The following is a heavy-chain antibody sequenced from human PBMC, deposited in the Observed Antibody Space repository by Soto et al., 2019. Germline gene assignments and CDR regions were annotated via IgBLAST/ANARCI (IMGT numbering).Heavy chain of an antibody. V-gene: IGHV3-21*06. CDR3: ARESEDLTSNFDY. Sequence: GGSLRLSCAASGFTFTRYSMNWVRQAPGKGLEWVSSISSTTNYIYYGDSMKGRFTISRDNAKNSLYLEMNSMRAEDTAVYYCARESEDLTSNFDYRGQGTLVTVSS. J-gene: IGHJ4*02. CDR2: ISSTTNYI. CDR1: GFTFTRYS.